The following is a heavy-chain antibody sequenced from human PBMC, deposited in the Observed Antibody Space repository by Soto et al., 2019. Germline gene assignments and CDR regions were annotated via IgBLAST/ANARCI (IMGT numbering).Heavy chain of an antibody. Sequence: EVQLVESGGGLVKPGGSLRLSCAASGFTFSSYSMNWVRQAPGKGLEWVSSISSSSSYIYYADSVKGRFTISRDNAKTSLYLRMNSLRAEDTAVYYCARPPNYYDSRGYYGYWGQGTLVTVSS. J-gene: IGHJ4*02. CDR3: ARPPNYYDSRGYYGY. V-gene: IGHV3-21*01. CDR1: GFTFSSYS. CDR2: ISSSSSYI. D-gene: IGHD3-22*01.